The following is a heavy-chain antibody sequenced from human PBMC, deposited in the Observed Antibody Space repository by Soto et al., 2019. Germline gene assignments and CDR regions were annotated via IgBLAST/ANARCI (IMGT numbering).Heavy chain of an antibody. D-gene: IGHD1-26*01. CDR1: EDCG. Sequence: EDCGMQCHQQNPGKGLEWVSGISWNSGSIGYADSVKGRFTISRDNAKNSLYLQMNSLRAEDTALYYCAKDMKAALRWEDYYDYGMHVWCQATTLTFSS. CDR2: ISWNSGSI. CDR3: AKDMKAALRWEDYYDYGMHV. J-gene: IGHJ6*02. V-gene: IGHV3-9*01.